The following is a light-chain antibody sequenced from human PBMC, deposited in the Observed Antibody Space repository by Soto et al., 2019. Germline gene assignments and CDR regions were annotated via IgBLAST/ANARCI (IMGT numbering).Light chain of an antibody. CDR2: DAS. J-gene: IGKJ4*01. Sequence: DIQMTQSPSTLSASVGDRVTITCRARESIDSWLAWHQQKPGKAPKLLIYDASTLGSGVPATFSGSGSGTEFTLSISSLQSEHLGVYYCQQDSSWPLTFGGGTKVDI. CDR3: QQDSSWPLT. V-gene: IGKV1-5*01. CDR1: ESIDSW.